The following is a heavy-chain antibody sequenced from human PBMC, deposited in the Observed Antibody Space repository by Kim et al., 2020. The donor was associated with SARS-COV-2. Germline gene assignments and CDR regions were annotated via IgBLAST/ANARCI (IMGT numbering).Heavy chain of an antibody. CDR2: IIPIFGTA. V-gene: IGHV1-69*13. CDR1: GGTFSSYA. Sequence: SVKVSCKASGGTFSSYAISWVRQAPGQGLEWMGGIIPIFGTANYAQKFQGRVTITADESTSTAYMELSSLRSEDTAVYYCAGSIAVAGTPFDYWGQGTLVTVSS. D-gene: IGHD6-19*01. CDR3: AGSIAVAGTPFDY. J-gene: IGHJ4*02.